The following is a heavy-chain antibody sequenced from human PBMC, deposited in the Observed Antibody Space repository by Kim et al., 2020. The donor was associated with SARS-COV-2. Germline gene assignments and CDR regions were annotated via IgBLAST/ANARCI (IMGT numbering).Heavy chain of an antibody. J-gene: IGHJ4*02. Sequence: SETLSLTCTVSGGSISSYYWSWIRQPPGKGLEWIGYIYYSGSTNYNPSLKSRVTISLDTSKNQFSLKLSSVTAADTAVYYCARVGTGTAMGSEFDYWGQGTLVTVSS. CDR3: ARVGTGTAMGSEFDY. CDR2: IYYSGST. CDR1: GGSISSYY. V-gene: IGHV4-59*13. D-gene: IGHD5-18*01.